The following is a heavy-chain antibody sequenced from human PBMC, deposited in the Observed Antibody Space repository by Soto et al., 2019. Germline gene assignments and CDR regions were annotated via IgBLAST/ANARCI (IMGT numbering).Heavy chain of an antibody. D-gene: IGHD3-16*01. V-gene: IGHV4-4*02. CDR2: IYHSGST. CDR1: SGSISSSNW. Sequence: SETLSLTCAVSSGSISSSNWWSWVRQPPGKGLEWIGEIYHSGSTNYNPSLKSRVTISVDKSKNQFSLKLSSVTAADTAVYYCARANYDYIWGSYLVFDYWGQGTLVTVSS. CDR3: ARANYDYIWGSYLVFDY. J-gene: IGHJ4*02.